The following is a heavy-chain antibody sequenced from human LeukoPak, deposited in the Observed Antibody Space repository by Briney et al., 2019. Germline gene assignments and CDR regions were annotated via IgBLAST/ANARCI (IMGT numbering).Heavy chain of an antibody. CDR3: ANDYQWLVFLFDY. V-gene: IGHV3-30*18. D-gene: IGHD6-19*01. J-gene: IGHJ4*02. CDR2: ISHDGSNK. CDR1: GFTFSSHA. Sequence: PGGSLRLSCAASGFTFSSHAMHWVRQAPGKGLEWVAVISHDGSNKYYADSVKGRFTISRDKSKNTLYLQMNSLRAEDTAVYYCANDYQWLVFLFDYWGQGTLVTVSS.